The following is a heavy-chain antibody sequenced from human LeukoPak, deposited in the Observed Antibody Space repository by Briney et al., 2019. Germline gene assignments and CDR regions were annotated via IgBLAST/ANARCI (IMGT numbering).Heavy chain of an antibody. CDR1: GDSISRGSYY. CDR3: AREATTSDAFDI. CDR2: IYHSGST. V-gene: IGHV4-31*03. D-gene: IGHD4-17*01. Sequence: SETLSLTCTVSGDSISRGSYYWSWIRQHPGRGLEWIGYIYHSGSTYYNPSLKSRLTMSVDTSKNQLSLRLSSVTTADTAIYYCAREATTSDAFDIWGQGTMVTVSS. J-gene: IGHJ3*02.